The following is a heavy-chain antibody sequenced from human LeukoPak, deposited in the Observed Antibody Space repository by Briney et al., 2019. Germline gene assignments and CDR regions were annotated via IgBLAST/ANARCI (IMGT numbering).Heavy chain of an antibody. CDR1: GYTFTGYY. CDR3: ARGYCSGGSCYSDFDY. Sequence: ASVKVSCKASGYTFTGYYMHWVRQAPGQGLEWMGWINPNSGGTNYALKFQGWVTMTRDTSISTAYMELSRLRSDDTAVYYCARGYCSGGSCYSDFDYWGQGTLVTVSS. J-gene: IGHJ4*02. CDR2: INPNSGGT. V-gene: IGHV1-2*04. D-gene: IGHD2-15*01.